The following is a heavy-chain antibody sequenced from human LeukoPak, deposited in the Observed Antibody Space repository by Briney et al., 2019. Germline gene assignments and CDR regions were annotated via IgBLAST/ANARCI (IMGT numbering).Heavy chain of an antibody. J-gene: IGHJ6*04. Sequence: GGSLRLSCGASGFTFSSYEMNWVRQAPGKGLEWVSYISSSGSTIYYADSVKGRFTISRDNAKNSLYLQMNSLRAEDTAVYYCARLAYGSGPYGMDVWGKGTTVTVSS. CDR3: ARLAYGSGPYGMDV. D-gene: IGHD3-10*01. CDR1: GFTFSSYE. V-gene: IGHV3-48*03. CDR2: ISSSGSTI.